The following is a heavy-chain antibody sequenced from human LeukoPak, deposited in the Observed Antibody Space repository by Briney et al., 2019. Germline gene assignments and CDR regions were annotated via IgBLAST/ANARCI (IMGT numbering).Heavy chain of an antibody. CDR2: ISYDGSNK. Sequence: GGSLRLSCAASGFTFSSYGMHWVRQAPGKGLEWVAVISYDGSNKYYADSVKGRFTISRDNSKNTLYLQMNSLRAEDTAVYYCAKAQRELVHYYYGMDVWGQGTTVTVSS. CDR3: AKAQRELVHYYYGMDV. V-gene: IGHV3-30*18. J-gene: IGHJ6*02. D-gene: IGHD6-13*01. CDR1: GFTFSSYG.